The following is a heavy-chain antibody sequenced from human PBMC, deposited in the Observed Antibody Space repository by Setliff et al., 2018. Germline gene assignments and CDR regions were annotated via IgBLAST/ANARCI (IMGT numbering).Heavy chain of an antibody. CDR2: INPNTGGT. D-gene: IGHD1-26*01. CDR1: GYTFSDYY. Sequence: ASVKVSCKASGYTFSDYYMHWIRQAPGQGPEWMGCINPNTGGTRFAQKFQFGVTMTADKAITTACMELTRLTSDDTAMYYCARDLLGSQGRTFDLWGQGTLVTVSS. CDR3: ARDLLGSQGRTFDL. V-gene: IGHV1-2*02. J-gene: IGHJ4*02.